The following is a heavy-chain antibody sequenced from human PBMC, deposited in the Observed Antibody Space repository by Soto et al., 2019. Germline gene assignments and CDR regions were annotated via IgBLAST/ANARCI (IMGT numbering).Heavy chain of an antibody. V-gene: IGHV3-21*01. CDR3: ARARGNDWYSDY. D-gene: IGHD5-12*01. CDR1: GFTFSEYS. Sequence: DVQLVESGGGLVRPGGSLRLSCTASGFTFSEYSMSWVRQAPGKGLEWVSSITHSGTYVYYADSVKGRFTISRDSASNSLFLQMTSLRAEDTAVYHCARARGNDWYSDYWGQGTLVTLSS. CDR2: ITHSGTYV. J-gene: IGHJ4*02.